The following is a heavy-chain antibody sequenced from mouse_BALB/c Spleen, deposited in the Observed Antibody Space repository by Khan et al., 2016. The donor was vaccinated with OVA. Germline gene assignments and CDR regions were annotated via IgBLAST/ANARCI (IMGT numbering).Heavy chain of an antibody. D-gene: IGHD1-1*01. CDR1: GFTFSTYG. CDR3: TRLAYYYDSEGFAY. V-gene: IGHV5-6*01. J-gene: IGHJ3*01. CDR2: VSTGGSYT. Sequence: EVQLVESGGDLVKPGGSLKLSCAASGFTFSTYGMSWVRQAPDKRLEWVATVSTGGSYTYYPDSVKGRFTITRDNAKKTLYMQMSGLSVEDTAMVYCTRLAYYYDSEGFAYWGQGTLVTVS.